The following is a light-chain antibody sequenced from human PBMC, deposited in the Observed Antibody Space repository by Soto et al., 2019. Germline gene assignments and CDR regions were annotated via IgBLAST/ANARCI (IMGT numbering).Light chain of an antibody. V-gene: IGLV4-69*01. CDR1: SGHSNYA. Sequence: QPVLTQSPSASASLGASVKLTCTLSSGHSNYAIAWHQQRPEKGPRSLMKLNRDGSHSKGDGIPDRFSGSSSGAERYLTISRLQSEDEADYYCQTWGTGIQVFGGGTKLTVL. CDR3: QTWGTGIQV. J-gene: IGLJ2*01. CDR2: LNRDGSH.